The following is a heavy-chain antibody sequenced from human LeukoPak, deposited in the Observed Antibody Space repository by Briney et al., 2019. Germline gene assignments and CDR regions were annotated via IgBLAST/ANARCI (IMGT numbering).Heavy chain of an antibody. Sequence: SQTLSLTFAISGDSVSSNSAAWNWIRRSPSRGLEWLGRTYYRSKWYNDYAVSVKSRVTINPDTSKNQFSLRLNSVTPEDTAIYYCAKEVVSRISSWYYFDYWGQGTLVTVSS. J-gene: IGHJ4*02. D-gene: IGHD6-13*01. V-gene: IGHV6-1*01. CDR1: GDSVSSNSAA. CDR3: AKEVVSRISSWYYFDY. CDR2: TYYRSKWYN.